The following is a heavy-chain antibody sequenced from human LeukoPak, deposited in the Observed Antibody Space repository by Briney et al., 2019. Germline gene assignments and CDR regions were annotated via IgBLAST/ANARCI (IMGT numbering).Heavy chain of an antibody. CDR1: GFTSIAYA. CDR3: ARNQQLGGHSYYYYGMDV. D-gene: IGHD3-16*01. Sequence: GGSLRLSCVGSGFTSIAYALTWARQAPGKGLEWVSGISGGGVTTYYADSVKGRFTISRDNSKNTLYLQMNSLRANDTAIYYCARNQQLGGHSYYYYGMDVWGQGTTVTVSS. CDR2: ISGGGVTT. J-gene: IGHJ6*02. V-gene: IGHV3-23*01.